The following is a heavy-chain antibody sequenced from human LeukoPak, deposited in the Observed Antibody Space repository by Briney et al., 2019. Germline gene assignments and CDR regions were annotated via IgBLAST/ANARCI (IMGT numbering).Heavy chain of an antibody. J-gene: IGHJ4*02. V-gene: IGHV1-24*01. CDR2: FDPEDGET. D-gene: IGHD6-19*01. CDR3: ATKAYSSGWLNVDY. Sequence: GASVKVSCKVSGYTLTELSMHWVRQAPGKGLEWMGGFDPEDGETIYAQKFQGRVTMTEDTSTDTAYMELSSLRSEDTAVYYCATKAYSSGWLNVDYWGQGTLVIVSS. CDR1: GYTLTELS.